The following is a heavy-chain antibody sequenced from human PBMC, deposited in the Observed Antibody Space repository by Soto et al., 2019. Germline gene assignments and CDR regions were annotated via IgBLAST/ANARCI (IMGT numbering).Heavy chain of an antibody. J-gene: IGHJ6*02. V-gene: IGHV3-30*18. D-gene: IGHD5-18*01. CDR2: ISYDGSNK. CDR3: AKDQHQLWQDYYYYGMDV. CDR1: GFTFSSYG. Sequence: QVQLVESGGGVVQPGRSLRLSCAASGFTFSSYGMHWVRQAPGKGLEWVAVISYDGSNKYYADCVKGRFTISRDNSKNTLYLQMNSLRAEDTAVYYCAKDQHQLWQDYYYYGMDVWGQGTTVTVSS.